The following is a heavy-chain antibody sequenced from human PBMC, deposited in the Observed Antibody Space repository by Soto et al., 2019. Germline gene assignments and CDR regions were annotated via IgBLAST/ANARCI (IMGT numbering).Heavy chain of an antibody. Sequence: QVQLVESGGGVVQPGRSLRLPCAASGLSFRGYVLHWVRQAPGKGLEWVAVMSYVGGDKDNADSVKGRFTISRDNSKNTLYLQMSSLRAEDTAVYYCARARLDTPALEYWGQGTLVTVSS. CDR1: GLSFRGYV. D-gene: IGHD2-2*01. CDR2: MSYVGGDK. J-gene: IGHJ4*02. V-gene: IGHV3-30-3*01. CDR3: ARARLDTPALEY.